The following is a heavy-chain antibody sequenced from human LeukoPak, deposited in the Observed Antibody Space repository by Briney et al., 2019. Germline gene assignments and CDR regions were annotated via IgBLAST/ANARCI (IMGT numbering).Heavy chain of an antibody. Sequence: PGRSLRLSCAASGFTFSSYAMHWVRQAPGKGLEWVAVISYDGSNKYCADSVKGRFTISRDNSKNTLYLQMNSLRAEDTAVYYCARNIVVVAATPGYFDLWGRGTLVTVSS. J-gene: IGHJ2*01. CDR1: GFTFSSYA. D-gene: IGHD2-15*01. CDR2: ISYDGSNK. CDR3: ARNIVVVAATPGYFDL. V-gene: IGHV3-30-3*01.